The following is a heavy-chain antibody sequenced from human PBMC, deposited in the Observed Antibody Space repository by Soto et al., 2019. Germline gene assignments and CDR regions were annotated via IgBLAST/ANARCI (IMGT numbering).Heavy chain of an antibody. D-gene: IGHD2-15*01. CDR2: TSTNNGDT. V-gene: IGHV1-18*01. J-gene: IGHJ4*02. Sequence: ASVKVSCKASGYTFTTFGISWVLQAPGQGLEWMGWTSTNNGDTYYAPRFQGRVTVTKDTSTRTAYMELRSLGSDDTAVYYCGREYCRGGRCYSPDYWGQGTLVTVSS. CDR3: GREYCRGGRCYSPDY. CDR1: GYTFTTFG.